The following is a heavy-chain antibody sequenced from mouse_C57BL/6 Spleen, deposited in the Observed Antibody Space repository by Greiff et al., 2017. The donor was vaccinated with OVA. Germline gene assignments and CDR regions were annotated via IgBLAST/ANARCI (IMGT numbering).Heavy chain of an antibody. Sequence: EVKLQESGPELVKPGASVKISCKASGYSFTDYNMNWVKQSNGKSLEWIGVINPNYGTTSYNQKFKGKATLTVDQSSSTAYMQLNSLTSEDSAVYYGARGDYYGSSYGIYWGQGTTRTVSS. D-gene: IGHD1-1*01. CDR3: ARGDYYGSSYGIY. J-gene: IGHJ2*01. V-gene: IGHV1-39*01. CDR2: INPNYGTT. CDR1: GYSFTDYN.